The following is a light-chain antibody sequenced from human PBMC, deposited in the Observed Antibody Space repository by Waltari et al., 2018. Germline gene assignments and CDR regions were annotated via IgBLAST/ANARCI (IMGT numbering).Light chain of an antibody. Sequence: NFMLTQPHSVSESPGKTITISCTRSSGSIANHSVHWYQQRPGSAPTTVIYEDDQRPSGVPDRFSGSIDSSSNSASLTISGLQTEDEADYYCQSYDSSNLSVIFGGGTKLTVL. CDR3: QSYDSSNLSVI. V-gene: IGLV6-57*03. CDR1: SGSIANHS. J-gene: IGLJ2*01. CDR2: EDD.